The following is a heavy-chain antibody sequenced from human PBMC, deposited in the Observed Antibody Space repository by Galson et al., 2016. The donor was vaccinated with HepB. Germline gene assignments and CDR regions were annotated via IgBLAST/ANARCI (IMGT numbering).Heavy chain of an antibody. V-gene: IGHV3-48*02. CDR1: GFTFTSFS. CDR2: ISSSSGTI. Sequence: SLRLSCAVSGFTFTSFSMNWVRQAPGKGLEWISFISSSSGTIHYADSVKGRFTISRDNARNSLYLQVNSLRDEDTAVYYCARGTQRSTSWSRRQDYYYGLDVWGQGTTVTVSS. J-gene: IGHJ6*02. CDR3: ARGTQRSTSWSRRQDYYYGLDV. D-gene: IGHD6-13*01.